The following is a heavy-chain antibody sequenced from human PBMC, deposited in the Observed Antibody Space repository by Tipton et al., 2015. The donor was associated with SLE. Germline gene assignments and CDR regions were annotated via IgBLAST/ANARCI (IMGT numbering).Heavy chain of an antibody. CDR2: IYSNGAT. D-gene: IGHD5/OR15-5a*01. V-gene: IGHV4-61*02. CDR3: AGVSRDAFEI. J-gene: IGHJ3*02. Sequence: TLSLTCNVSGGSIISGIYYWTWMRQPAGKGLEWIGRIYSNGATNYNPSLKSRVTISVDTSKNQFSLKLSSVTAADTAVYYCAGVSRDAFEIWGQGTMVTVSS. CDR1: GGSIISGIYY.